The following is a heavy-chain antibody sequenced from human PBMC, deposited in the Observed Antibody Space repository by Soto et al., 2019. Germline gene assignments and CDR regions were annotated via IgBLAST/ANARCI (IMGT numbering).Heavy chain of an antibody. V-gene: IGHV3-48*03. J-gene: IGHJ4*02. D-gene: IGHD2-21*02. Sequence: GGSLRLSCAASGFTPRNYEMNWVRQAPGKGLEWISKISGSNNNIYYADFVRGRFTISRDNAKNSLYLQMNSLRAEDTAIYYCASERLCGADCYFFDNWGQGTQVTVSS. CDR3: ASERLCGADCYFFDN. CDR2: ISGSNNNI. CDR1: GFTPRNYE.